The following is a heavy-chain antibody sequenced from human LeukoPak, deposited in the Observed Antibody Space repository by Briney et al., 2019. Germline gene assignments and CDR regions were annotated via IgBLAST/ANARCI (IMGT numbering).Heavy chain of an antibody. J-gene: IGHJ6*02. Sequence: GGSLRLSCAASGFTFSSYAMSWVRQAPGKGLEWVAAISGSGGSTYYADSVKGRFTISRDNSQNTLYLQMNSLRAEDTAVYYCAKGQYCSSTSCQINYYYYGMDVWGQGTTVTVSS. V-gene: IGHV3-23*01. CDR3: AKGQYCSSTSCQINYYYYGMDV. CDR1: GFTFSSYA. CDR2: ISGSGGST. D-gene: IGHD2-2*01.